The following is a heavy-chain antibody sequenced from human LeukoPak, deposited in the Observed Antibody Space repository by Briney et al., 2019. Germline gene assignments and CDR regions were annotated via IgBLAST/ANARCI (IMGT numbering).Heavy chain of an antibody. CDR3: ARSPVGGYYYYMDV. CDR2: IIPIFGTA. Sequence: SVKVSCKASGGTFSSYAISWVRQAPGQGLEWMGGIIPIFGTANYAQKFQGRVTVTADESTSTAYMELSSLRSEDTAVYYCARSPVGGYYYYMDVWGKGTTVTISS. V-gene: IGHV1-69*13. J-gene: IGHJ6*03. D-gene: IGHD3-10*01. CDR1: GGTFSSYA.